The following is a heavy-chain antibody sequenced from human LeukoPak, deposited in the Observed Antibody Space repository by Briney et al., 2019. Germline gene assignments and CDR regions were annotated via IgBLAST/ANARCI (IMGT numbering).Heavy chain of an antibody. D-gene: IGHD6-13*01. CDR2: IYYSGST. J-gene: IGHJ5*02. CDR3: ARVGGYSSPLTIGWFDP. Sequence: SETLSLTCTVSGGSISSYYWSWIRQPPGKGLEWIGYIYYSGSTNYNPSLKSRATTSVDTSKNQFSLKLSSVTAADTAVYYCARVGGYSSPLTIGWFDPWGQGTLVTVSS. V-gene: IGHV4-59*01. CDR1: GGSISSYY.